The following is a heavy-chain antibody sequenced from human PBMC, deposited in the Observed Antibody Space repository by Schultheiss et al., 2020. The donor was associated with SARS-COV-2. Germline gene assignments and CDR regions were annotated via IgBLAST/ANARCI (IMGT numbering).Heavy chain of an antibody. CDR1: GFTFSDYY. V-gene: IGHV3-11*03. J-gene: IGHJ4*02. Sequence: GESLKISCAASGFTFSDYYMSWIRQAPGKGLEWVSYISSSSSYTNYADSVKGRFTISRDNAKNSLYLQMNSLRAEDTAVYYCASPWEFDYWGQGTLVTVSS. CDR2: ISSSSSYT. CDR3: ASPWEFDY. D-gene: IGHD1-26*01.